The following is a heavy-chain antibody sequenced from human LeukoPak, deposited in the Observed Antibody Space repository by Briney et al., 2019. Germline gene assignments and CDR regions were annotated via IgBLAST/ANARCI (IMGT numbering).Heavy chain of an antibody. V-gene: IGHV5-51*01. CDR2: VYPGDSDI. CDR3: AIQWGSGGYDY. D-gene: IGHD1-26*01. Sequence: GESLKISCEVSGYTFTSYWIGWVRQMPGKGLEWMGIVYPGDSDIRYSPSFQGQVTISADKSITTAYLQWSSLKASDTAMYYCAIQWGSGGYDYWGQGTLVTVSS. CDR1: GYTFTSYW. J-gene: IGHJ4*02.